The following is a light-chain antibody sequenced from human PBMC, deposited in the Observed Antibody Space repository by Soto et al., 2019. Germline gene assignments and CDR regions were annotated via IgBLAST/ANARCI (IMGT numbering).Light chain of an antibody. CDR2: AAS. J-gene: IGKJ2*01. V-gene: IGKV1-33*01. CDR1: QDIYDY. CDR3: QQYDNSPMFT. Sequence: DIQMTQSPSSLSASVGDSVTITCQASQDIYDYLNWYQHKPGKAPRLLIYAASNLETGVPSRFSGSGSVTDFTFTINSLQPEHIATYYCQQYDNSPMFTFGRGTKVEI.